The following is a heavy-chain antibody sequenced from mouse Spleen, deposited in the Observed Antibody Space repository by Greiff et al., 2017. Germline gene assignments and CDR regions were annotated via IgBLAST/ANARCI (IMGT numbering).Heavy chain of an antibody. CDR2: IWSGGST. Sequence: QVQLQQSGPGLVQPSQSLSITCTVSGFSFTTYGVHWVRQSPGKGLEWLGVIWSGGSTDYNAAFKSRLSISKDNSRSQVFFKMSSLQADDTAIYYCASRSYYGSSYGHFDVWGAGTTVTVSS. J-gene: IGHJ1*01. CDR1: GFSFTTYG. V-gene: IGHV2-2*01. D-gene: IGHD1-1*01. CDR3: ASRSYYGSSYGHFDV.